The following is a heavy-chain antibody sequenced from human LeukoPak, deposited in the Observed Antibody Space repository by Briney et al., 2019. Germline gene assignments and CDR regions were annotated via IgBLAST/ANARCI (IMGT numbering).Heavy chain of an antibody. D-gene: IGHD3-10*01. CDR3: AREGSGNYGYGMDV. CDR2: NNPNSGGT. J-gene: IGHJ6*04. Sequence: ASVKVSCKASGYTFTDYYIHWVRQAPGQGLEWMGWNNPNSGGTNYAQKFQGWVTMTRDTFISTAYMELTRLRSDDTAVYYCAREGSGNYGYGMDVWGKGTTVTVSS. V-gene: IGHV1-2*04. CDR1: GYTFTDYY.